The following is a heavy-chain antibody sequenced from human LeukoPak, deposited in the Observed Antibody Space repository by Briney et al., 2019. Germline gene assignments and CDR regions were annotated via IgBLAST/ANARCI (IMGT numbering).Heavy chain of an antibody. CDR1: GYTFTGYY. CDR2: INPNSGGT. Sequence: ASGKVSCKASGYTFTGYYMHWVRQAPGQGLEWMGWINPNSGGTNYAQKFQGRVTMTRDTSISTAYMELSRLRSDDTAVYYCARDNSYGYLMSYWGQGTLVTVSS. CDR3: ARDNSYGYLMSY. J-gene: IGHJ4*02. V-gene: IGHV1-2*02. D-gene: IGHD5-18*01.